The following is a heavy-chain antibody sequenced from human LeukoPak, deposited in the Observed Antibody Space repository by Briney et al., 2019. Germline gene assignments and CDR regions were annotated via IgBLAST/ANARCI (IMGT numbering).Heavy chain of an antibody. J-gene: IGHJ4*02. D-gene: IGHD6-19*01. V-gene: IGHV1-2*02. CDR3: AAPIAGAGPFSFDY. CDR1: GYTFTGYY. Sequence: ASVKVSCKASGYTFTGYYMHWVRQAPGQGLEWMGWINPNSGGTNYAQKFQGRVTMTRDTSISTAYMELSRLRSDDTAVYYCAAPIAGAGPFSFDYWGQGTLVTVSS. CDR2: INPNSGGT.